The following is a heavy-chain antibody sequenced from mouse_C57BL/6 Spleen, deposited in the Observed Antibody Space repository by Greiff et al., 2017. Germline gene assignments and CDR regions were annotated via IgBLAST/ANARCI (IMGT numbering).Heavy chain of an antibody. CDR1: GYAFSSYW. D-gene: IGHD2-1*01. V-gene: IGHV1-80*01. J-gene: IGHJ2*01. CDR3: ARAGLYGNLDY. Sequence: VHLVESGAELVKPGASVKISCKASGYAFSSYWMNWVKQRPGKGLEWIGQIYPGDGDTNYNGKFKGKATLTADKSSSTAYMQLSSLTSEDSSVYFCARAGLYGNLDYWGQGTTLTVSS. CDR2: IYPGDGDT.